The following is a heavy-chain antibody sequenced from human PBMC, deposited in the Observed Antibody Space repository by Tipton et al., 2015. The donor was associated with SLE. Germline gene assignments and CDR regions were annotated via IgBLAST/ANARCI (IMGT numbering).Heavy chain of an antibody. CDR1: GVSIRSYY. V-gene: IGHV4-34*01. CDR3: ARGAKERITLVRVRPYYFDY. Sequence: TLSLTCTVSGVSIRSYYWSWIRQPPGKGLEWIGESNPSGSTNYNPSLKSRVTISVDTSKNQLSLKLTSVTAADTSVYYCARGAKERITLVRVRPYYFDYWGQGSLVTVSS. D-gene: IGHD3-10*01. J-gene: IGHJ4*01. CDR2: SNPSGST.